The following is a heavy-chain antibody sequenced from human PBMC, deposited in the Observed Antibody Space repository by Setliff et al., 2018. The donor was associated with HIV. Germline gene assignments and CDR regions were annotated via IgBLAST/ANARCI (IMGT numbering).Heavy chain of an antibody. CDR2: ISAYNGNT. CDR1: GYTFTSYG. V-gene: IGHV1-18*01. D-gene: IGHD2-2*01. CDR3: ATSSRIYYYSYMDV. J-gene: IGHJ6*03. Sequence: ASVKVSCKASGYTFTSYGISWVRQAPGQGLEWMGWISAYNGNTNYAQKLQGRVTMTTDTSTSTAYMELSRLTSDDTAVYYCATSSRIYYYSYMDVWGKGTTVTVSS.